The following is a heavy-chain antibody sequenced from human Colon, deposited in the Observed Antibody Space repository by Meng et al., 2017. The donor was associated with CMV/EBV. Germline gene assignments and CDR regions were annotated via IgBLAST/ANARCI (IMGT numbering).Heavy chain of an antibody. CDR1: GFTFSSYS. CDR2: ISSSSSTI. D-gene: IGHD1-7*01. Sequence: GESLKISCEASGFTFSSYSMNWVRQAPGKGLEWVSYISSSSSTIYYADSVKGRFTISRDNAKNSLYLQMNSLRAEDTAVYYCARGVNYGFDIWGQGTMVTVSS. J-gene: IGHJ3*02. CDR3: ARGVNYGFDI. V-gene: IGHV3-48*04.